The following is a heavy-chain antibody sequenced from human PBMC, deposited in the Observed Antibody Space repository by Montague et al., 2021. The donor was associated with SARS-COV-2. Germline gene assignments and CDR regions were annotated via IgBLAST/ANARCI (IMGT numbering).Heavy chain of an antibody. D-gene: IGHD3-22*01. J-gene: IGHJ3*01. CDR1: GGSITNNIDY. Sequence: SETLSLTCTVSGGSITNNIDYWAWIRQPPGKGLEWIGSIDYTGNTYYXXXLESRVTISVVTSKNHFTLKLSSVTAAETAVYYCARLKRYFDSSGSPSAFDSWGQGTKVTVSS. CDR2: IDYTGNT. CDR3: ARLKRYFDSSGSPSAFDS. V-gene: IGHV4-39*02.